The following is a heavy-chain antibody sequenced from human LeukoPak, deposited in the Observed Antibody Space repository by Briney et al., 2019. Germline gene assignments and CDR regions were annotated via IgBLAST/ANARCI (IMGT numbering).Heavy chain of an antibody. V-gene: IGHV4-61*02. Sequence: PSETLSLTCTVSGGSISSGSYYWSWIRQPAGKGLEWIGRIYTSGSTYYNPSLKSRVTISVDTSKNQFSLKLSSVTAADTAVYYCARLEWAQGWYFDYWGQGTLVTVSS. CDR2: IYTSGST. J-gene: IGHJ4*02. D-gene: IGHD1-1*01. CDR3: ARLEWAQGWYFDY. CDR1: GGSISSGSYY.